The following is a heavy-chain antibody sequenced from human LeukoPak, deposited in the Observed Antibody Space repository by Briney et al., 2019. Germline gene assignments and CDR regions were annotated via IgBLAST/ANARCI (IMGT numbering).Heavy chain of an antibody. CDR1: GYTFTSYG. CDR2: ISAYNGNT. CDR3: ARVEEYDFWSGYPIRRFDY. D-gene: IGHD3-3*01. J-gene: IGHJ4*02. Sequence: GASVKVSCKASGYTFTSYGISWVRQAPGQGLEWMGWISAYNGNTNYAQKLQGRVTMTTDTSTSTAYMELRSLRSDDTAVYYCARVEEYDFWSGYPIRRFDYWGQGTLVTVSS. V-gene: IGHV1-18*01.